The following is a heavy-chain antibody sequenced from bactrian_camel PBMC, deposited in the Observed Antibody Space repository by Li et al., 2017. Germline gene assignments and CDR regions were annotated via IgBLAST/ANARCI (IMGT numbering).Heavy chain of an antibody. J-gene: IGHJ4*01. Sequence: HVQLVESGGGSVQAGGSLRLACTFSGFSLDESDVGWYRQGPGHECELVSSISSDDTTHYAASVLGRVTISQDSARNIWYLQMNDLRPEDTAMYFCAALRAGRPILREGRGYCYGGRSRQEEHYYWGQGTQVTVSS. V-gene: IGHV3S63*01. CDR3: AALRAGRPILREGRGYCYGGRSRQEEHYY. CDR2: ISSDDTT. D-gene: IGHD2*01. CDR1: GFSLDESD.